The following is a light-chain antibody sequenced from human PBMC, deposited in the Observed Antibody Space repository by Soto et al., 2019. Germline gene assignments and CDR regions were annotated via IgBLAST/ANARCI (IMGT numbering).Light chain of an antibody. J-gene: IGLJ1*01. V-gene: IGLV2-14*01. CDR3: SSYTGGSTYV. Sequence: QSVLTQPASVSGSPGQSITISCTGTSSDIGGYKYVSWYQQHPGKAPKLMIYDVSNRPSGVSNRFSGSKSGNTATLTISGLKGEDEAEDYRSSYTGGSTYVFGTGTKVTVL. CDR2: DVS. CDR1: SSDIGGYKY.